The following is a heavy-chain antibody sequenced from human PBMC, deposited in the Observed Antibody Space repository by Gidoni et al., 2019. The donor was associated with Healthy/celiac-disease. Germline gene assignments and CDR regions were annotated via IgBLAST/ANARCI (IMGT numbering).Heavy chain of an antibody. CDR3: ARTLYYYGSGSYENYYYYMDV. J-gene: IGHJ6*03. CDR2: IYHSGST. V-gene: IGHV4-30-2*01. CDR1: GGSISSGGYS. D-gene: IGHD3-10*01. Sequence: QLQLQESGSGLVKPSQTLSLTCAVSGGSISSGGYSWSWIRQPPGKGLEWIGYIYHSGSTYYNPSLKSRVTISVDRSKNQFSLKLSSVTAADTAVYYCARTLYYYGSGSYENYYYYMDVWGKGTTVTVSS.